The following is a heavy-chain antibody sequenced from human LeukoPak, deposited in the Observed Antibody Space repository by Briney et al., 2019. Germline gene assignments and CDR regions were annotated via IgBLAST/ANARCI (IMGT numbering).Heavy chain of an antibody. CDR3: ARDLDSSSYD. J-gene: IGHJ4*02. Sequence: GASVKVSCKASGYTFTGYYIHWVRQAPGQGLEWMGWINPNSGGTNYAQKFQGRVTMTRDTSISTAYMELSRLRSDDTAVYYCARDLDSSSYDWGQGTLVTVSS. D-gene: IGHD6-6*01. CDR2: INPNSGGT. V-gene: IGHV1-2*02. CDR1: GYTFTGYY.